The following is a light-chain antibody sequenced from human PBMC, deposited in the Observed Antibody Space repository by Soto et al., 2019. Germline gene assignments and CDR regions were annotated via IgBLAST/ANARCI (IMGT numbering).Light chain of an antibody. CDR1: QSVSNSY. CDR2: GAS. V-gene: IGKV3-20*01. CDR3: QQYGSSPPYT. Sequence: EIVLTQSPGTLSLSPGERATLSCRASQSVSNSYLAWYQQKPGQAPRLLIYGASSRATGIPDRFSGSGSGRDFTLTISRLEPEDFAVYYCQQYGSSPPYTFGQGTKLEI. J-gene: IGKJ2*01.